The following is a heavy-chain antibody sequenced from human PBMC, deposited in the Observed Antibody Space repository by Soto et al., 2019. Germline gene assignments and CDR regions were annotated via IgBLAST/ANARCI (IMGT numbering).Heavy chain of an antibody. CDR3: ARYDFGTFDY. V-gene: IGHV4-4*02. Sequence: QVVLQESGPGLVKPSGTLSLTCAVSGDSISSSFWWSWVRQPPGEGLEWIGEIYHSGSTIYNPSLKSRVTISMDESKNEFSLKLSCVTAADTAVYYCARYDFGTFDYWGQGTQVTVSS. CDR1: GDSISSSFW. J-gene: IGHJ4*02. CDR2: IYHSGST. D-gene: IGHD4-17*01.